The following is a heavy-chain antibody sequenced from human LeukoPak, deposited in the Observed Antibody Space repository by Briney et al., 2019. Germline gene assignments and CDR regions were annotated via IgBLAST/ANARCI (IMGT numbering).Heavy chain of an antibody. J-gene: IGHJ4*02. CDR1: GGSFSGYY. CDR3: ASIDRYCSSTSCTDYHFDY. CDR2: INHSGST. V-gene: IGHV4-34*01. D-gene: IGHD2-2*01. Sequence: SETLSLTCAVYGGSFSGYYWSWIRQPPGKGLEWIGEINHSGSTNYNPSPKSRVTISVDTSKNQFSLKLSSVTAADTAVYYCASIDRYCSSTSCTDYHFDYWGQGTLVTVSS.